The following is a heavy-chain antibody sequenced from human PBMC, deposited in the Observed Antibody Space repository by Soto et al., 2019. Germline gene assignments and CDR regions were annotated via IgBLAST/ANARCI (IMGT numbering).Heavy chain of an antibody. V-gene: IGHV3-74*01. J-gene: IGHJ5*02. CDR3: TSDTFGLRDT. Sequence: GGSLRLSCAASGFTFAFYWMHWVRQTPGKGLVWVSRINPEGTTTNYADSVEGRFTISRDNAKSALYLQMNSLSAEDTAIYYCTSDTFGLRDTWGQGTLVTVSS. CDR1: GFTFAFYW. D-gene: IGHD3-16*01. CDR2: INPEGTTT.